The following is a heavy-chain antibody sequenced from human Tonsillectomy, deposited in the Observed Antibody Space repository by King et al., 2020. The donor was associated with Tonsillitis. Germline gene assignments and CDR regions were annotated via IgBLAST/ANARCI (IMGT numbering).Heavy chain of an antibody. V-gene: IGHV3-7*03. CDR3: VRKYYDFWSGFSFDP. CDR1: GFTFSSYW. CDR2: INQDGSEK. J-gene: IGHJ5*02. D-gene: IGHD3-3*01. Sequence: VQLVESGGGLVQPGGSLRLSCAASGFTFSSYWMSWVRQAPGKGLEWVANINQDGSEKYFVDSVKGRFTISRDNAKNSLYLQMNSLRAEDTAVYYCVRKYYDFWSGFSFDPWGQGILVIVSS.